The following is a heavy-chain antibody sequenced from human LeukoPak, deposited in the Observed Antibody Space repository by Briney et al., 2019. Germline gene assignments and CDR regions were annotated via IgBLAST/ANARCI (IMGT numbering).Heavy chain of an antibody. J-gene: IGHJ4*02. V-gene: IGHV3-66*01. CDR1: GFTVRSNY. D-gene: IGHD2-2*01. CDR3: AREPPRTDTSNNYFDY. Sequence: GGSLRLSCAASGFTVRSNYMSWVRQAPGKGLEWVSVIYSGGSTYYADSVKGRFTISRDNSKNTLYLQMNSLRAEDTAVYYCAREPPRTDTSNNYFDYWGQGTLVTVSS. CDR2: IYSGGST.